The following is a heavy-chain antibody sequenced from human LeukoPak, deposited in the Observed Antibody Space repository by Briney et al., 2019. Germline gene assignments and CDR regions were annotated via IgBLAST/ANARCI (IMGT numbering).Heavy chain of an antibody. V-gene: IGHV3-48*03. D-gene: IGHD3-10*01. J-gene: IGHJ6*03. Sequence: GGSLRLSCAASGFTFSSYEMNWVRQAPGKGLEWVSYISSSGSTIYYADSVKGRFTISRDNAKNSLYLQMNSLRAEDTAVYYCATAWPPYGSGSINYYYYYMDVWGKGTTVTISS. CDR1: GFTFSSYE. CDR2: ISSSGSTI. CDR3: ATAWPPYGSGSINYYYYYMDV.